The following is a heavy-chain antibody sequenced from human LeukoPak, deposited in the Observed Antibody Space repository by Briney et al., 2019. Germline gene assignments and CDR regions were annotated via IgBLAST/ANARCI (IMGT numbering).Heavy chain of an antibody. Sequence: PSETLSLTCAVYGGSFSGYYWSWIRQPPGKGLEWIGSIYHSGSTYYNPSPKSRVTTSVDTSKNQFSLNLSSVTAADTAVYYCARGVARSSKFHFSYYFDYWGQGTLVTVSS. CDR2: IYHSGST. CDR3: ARGVARSSKFHFSYYFDY. CDR1: GGSFSGYY. J-gene: IGHJ4*02. D-gene: IGHD6-6*01. V-gene: IGHV4-34*01.